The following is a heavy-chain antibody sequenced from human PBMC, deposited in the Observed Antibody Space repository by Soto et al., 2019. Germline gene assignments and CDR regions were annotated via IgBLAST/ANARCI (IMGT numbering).Heavy chain of an antibody. J-gene: IGHJ6*02. V-gene: IGHV1-2*02. Sequence: SVKVSCKASGYTFTGQYMHWVRQAPGQGLEWMGWVNPNGGGTILAQKFQGRVTLTRDTSISTAYMELTTLKSDDTAVYYCARGGAAWTYYYYGMDVWGPGTTVTVSS. CDR3: ARGGAAWTYYYYGMDV. CDR2: VNPNGGGT. CDR1: GYTFTGQY. D-gene: IGHD6-25*01.